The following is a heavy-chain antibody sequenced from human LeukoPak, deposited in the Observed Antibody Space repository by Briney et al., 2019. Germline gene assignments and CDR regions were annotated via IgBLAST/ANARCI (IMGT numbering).Heavy chain of an antibody. Sequence: GGSLRLSCAASGITFSSYWMTWVRQAPGKGLEWVANINQDGSEKQYVDSVKGRFTISRDNAKNSLGLQMNSLRAEDTAVFYCASFSGYYYYMDVWGKGTTVIISS. J-gene: IGHJ6*03. CDR3: ASFSGYYYYMDV. CDR1: GITFSSYW. CDR2: INQDGSEK. D-gene: IGHD1-26*01. V-gene: IGHV3-7*01.